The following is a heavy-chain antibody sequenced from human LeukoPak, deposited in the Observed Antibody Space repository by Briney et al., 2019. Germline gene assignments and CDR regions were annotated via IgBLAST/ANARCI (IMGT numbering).Heavy chain of an antibody. V-gene: IGHV3-23*01. D-gene: IGHD3-22*01. J-gene: IGHJ4*02. CDR3: AHRGYYDSSGYFNG. CDR1: GFTFSSYG. Sequence: LTGGSLRLSCAASGFTFSSYGMSWVRQAPGKGLEWVSAISGSGGSTYYADSVKGRFTISRDNSKNTLYLQMNSLRAEDTAVYYCAHRGYYDSSGYFNGWGQGTLVTVSS. CDR2: ISGSGGST.